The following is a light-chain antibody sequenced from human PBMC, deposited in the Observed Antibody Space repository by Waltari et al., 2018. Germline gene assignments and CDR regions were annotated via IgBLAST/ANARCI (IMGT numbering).Light chain of an antibody. J-gene: IGLJ1*01. Sequence: SYELTQPHSVSASPGQTARITCSGDALPKQYAYWYQQKPGQAPVLVIYKDSERPSGIPERFSGSSSGTTVTLTISGVQAEDEADYYCQSADSSGTYVFGTGTKVTVL. CDR1: ALPKQY. CDR3: QSADSSGTYV. CDR2: KDS. V-gene: IGLV3-25*03.